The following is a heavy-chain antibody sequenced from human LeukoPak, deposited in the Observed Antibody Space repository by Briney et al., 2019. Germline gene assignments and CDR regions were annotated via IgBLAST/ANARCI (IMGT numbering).Heavy chain of an antibody. V-gene: IGHV4-34*01. CDR1: GGSFSGYY. CDR2: INHSGST. Sequence: PSETLSLTCAVYGGSFSGYYWSWIRQPPGKGLEWIGEINHSGSTNYNPSLKSRVTISVDTSKNQFSLKLSSVTAADTAAYYCASLLYYYDSSGSNDYWGQGTLVTVSS. J-gene: IGHJ4*02. D-gene: IGHD3-22*01. CDR3: ASLLYYYDSSGSNDY.